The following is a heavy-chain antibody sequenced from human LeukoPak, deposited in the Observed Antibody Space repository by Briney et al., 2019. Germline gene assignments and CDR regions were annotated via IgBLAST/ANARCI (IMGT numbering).Heavy chain of an antibody. J-gene: IGHJ4*02. V-gene: IGHV3-23*01. CDR1: GFTFSSYA. D-gene: IGHD6-19*01. Sequence: GGSLRLSCAASGFTFSSYAMSWVRQAPGKGLEWVSGISGSGGSTHYAGSVKGQFTIPRDNSKNTLSLQMNSLRAEDTALYYCAKKGDSGWVFDYWGQGTLVTVSS. CDR2: ISGSGGST. CDR3: AKKGDSGWVFDY.